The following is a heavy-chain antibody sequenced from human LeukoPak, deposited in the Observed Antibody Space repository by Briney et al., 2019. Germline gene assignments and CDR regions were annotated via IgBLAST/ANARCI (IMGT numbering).Heavy chain of an antibody. CDR2: ISGTGGST. CDR1: GFSISNYW. J-gene: IGHJ4*02. V-gene: IGHV3-23*01. D-gene: IGHD3-10*01. CDR3: AKWLGSGTYINFDF. Sequence: GGSLRLSCAASGFSISNYWMSWVRQAPGKGLEWVSAISGTGGSTYYADSVKGRFTISRDNSKNTLYLQMNSLRAEDTAVYYCAKWLGSGTYINFDFWGQGTLVTVSS.